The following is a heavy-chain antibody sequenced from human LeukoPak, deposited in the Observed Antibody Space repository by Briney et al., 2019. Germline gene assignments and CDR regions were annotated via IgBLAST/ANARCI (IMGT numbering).Heavy chain of an antibody. V-gene: IGHV3-33*01. Sequence: PGGSLRLSCAASGFTFSSYGMHWVRQAPGKGLEWVAVIWYDGSNKYYADSVKGRFTISRDNSKNTLYLQMNSLRAEDTAVYFCARPQLGFLQGDALDIWGRGTMVTVSS. J-gene: IGHJ3*02. CDR1: GFTFSSYG. D-gene: IGHD5-24*01. CDR2: IWYDGSNK. CDR3: ARPQLGFLQGDALDI.